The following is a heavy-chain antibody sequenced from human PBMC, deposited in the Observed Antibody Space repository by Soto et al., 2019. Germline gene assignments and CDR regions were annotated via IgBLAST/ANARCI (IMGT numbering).Heavy chain of an antibody. J-gene: IGHJ5*02. CDR2: IYYSGST. CDR1: GGSINSCSYF. Sequence: SETLSLTCSVSGGSINSCSYFWGWVRQPPGKGLEWIGSIYYSGSTYYNPSLRSRVTISVDTSKNQFSLKLSSVTAADTAVFYCARHYSSGSRNWFDPWGQGTLVTVSS. V-gene: IGHV4-39*01. CDR3: ARHYSSGSRNWFDP. D-gene: IGHD6-19*01.